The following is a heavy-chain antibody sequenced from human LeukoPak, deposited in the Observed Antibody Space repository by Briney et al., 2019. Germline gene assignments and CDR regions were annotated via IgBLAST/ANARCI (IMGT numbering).Heavy chain of an antibody. D-gene: IGHD3-16*02. CDR2: IYYSGST. Sequence: SETLSLTCIVSGGSISSSSYYWGWIRQPPGKGLEWIGSIYYSGSTYYNPSLKSRVTMSVDTSKNQFSLKLSSVTAADTAVYYCARQPLISDYVWGSYPYDAFDIWGQGTMVTVSS. CDR1: GGSISSSSYY. V-gene: IGHV4-39*01. CDR3: ARQPLISDYVWGSYPYDAFDI. J-gene: IGHJ3*02.